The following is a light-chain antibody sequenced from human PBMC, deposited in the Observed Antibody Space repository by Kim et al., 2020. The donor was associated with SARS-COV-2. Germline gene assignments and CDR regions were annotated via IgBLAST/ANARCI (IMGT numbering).Light chain of an antibody. J-gene: IGLJ3*02. CDR3: QVWDSSSDRGV. CDR1: NIGSKS. V-gene: IGLV3-21*04. Sequence: SYELTQPPSVSVALGKTARITCGGNNIGSKSVHWYQQKPGQAPVLVIYYDSDRPSGIPERFSGSNSGNTATLTISRVEAGDEADYYCQVWDSSSDRGVFGGGTQLTVL. CDR2: YDS.